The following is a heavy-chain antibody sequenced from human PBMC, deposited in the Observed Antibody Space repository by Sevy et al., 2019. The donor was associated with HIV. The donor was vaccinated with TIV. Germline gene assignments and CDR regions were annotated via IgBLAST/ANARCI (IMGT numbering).Heavy chain of an antibody. Sequence: GGSLRLSCEASGFTFVTYAMNWVRQAPGKGLEWVSGISGSGGSTYYADSVKGRFTISRDNSKNTLYLQMNSLRAEDTAVYYCAKHVYDSSGYYPMCAFDIWGQGTLVTVSS. CDR2: ISGSGGST. D-gene: IGHD3-22*01. J-gene: IGHJ3*02. CDR3: AKHVYDSSGYYPMCAFDI. V-gene: IGHV3-23*01. CDR1: GFTFVTYA.